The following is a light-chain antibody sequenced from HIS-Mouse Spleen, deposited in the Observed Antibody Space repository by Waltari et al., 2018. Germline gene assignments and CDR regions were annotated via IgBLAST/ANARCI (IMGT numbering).Light chain of an antibody. CDR1: SSNIASNY. CDR2: RNK. J-gene: IGLJ3*02. Sequence: QSVLTQPLSASGTPGQRVTSSCSGSSSNIASNYVYWYQQHPGTAPQRLIYRNKQRPSGVPDRFSGSRSGTSASLAISGVRSEDEADYYCAAWDDSLSDPVFGGGTKLTVL. V-gene: IGLV1-47*01. CDR3: AAWDDSLSDPV.